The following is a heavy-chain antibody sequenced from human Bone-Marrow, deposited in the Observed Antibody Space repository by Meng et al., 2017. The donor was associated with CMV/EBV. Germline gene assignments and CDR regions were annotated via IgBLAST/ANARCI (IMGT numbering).Heavy chain of an antibody. J-gene: IGHJ6*02. V-gene: IGHV3-21*01. CDR1: GFTFSSYS. D-gene: IGHD2-2*01. Sequence: GESLKISCAASGFTFSSYSMNWVRQAPGKGLEWVSSISSSSSYIYYADSVKGRFTISRDNAKNSLYLQMNSLRAEDTAVYYCARDIVVVPAVITVPYYYYGMDVWGQGTTVTVSS. CDR2: ISSSSSYI. CDR3: ARDIVVVPAVITVPYYYYGMDV.